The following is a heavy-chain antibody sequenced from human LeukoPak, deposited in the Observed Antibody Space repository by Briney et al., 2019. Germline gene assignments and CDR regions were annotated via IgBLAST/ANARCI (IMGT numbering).Heavy chain of an antibody. Sequence: SVKVSCKASGGTFSSYAISWVRQAPGQGLEWMGRIIPILGIANYAQKFQGRVTITADKSTSTAYMELSSLRSEDTAVYYCAKDRSSSWYRDYWGQGTLVTVSS. CDR3: AKDRSSSWYRDY. CDR2: IIPILGIA. CDR1: GGTFSSYA. V-gene: IGHV1-69*04. D-gene: IGHD6-13*01. J-gene: IGHJ4*02.